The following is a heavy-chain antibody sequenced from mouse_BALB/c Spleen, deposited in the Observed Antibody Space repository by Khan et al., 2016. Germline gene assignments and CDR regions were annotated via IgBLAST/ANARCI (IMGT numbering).Heavy chain of an antibody. V-gene: IGHV1S135*01. CDR2: IDPYNGGT. CDR3: AREGITTVVAKGLDY. D-gene: IGHD1-1*01. Sequence: VQLKESGPELVKPGASVKVSCKASGYAFTSYNMYWVKQSHGKSLEWIGYIDPYNGGTSYNQKFKGKATLTADKSSSTAYMHLNSLTSEDSAVYYCAREGITTVVAKGLDYWGQGTTLTVSS. J-gene: IGHJ2*01. CDR1: GYAFTSYN.